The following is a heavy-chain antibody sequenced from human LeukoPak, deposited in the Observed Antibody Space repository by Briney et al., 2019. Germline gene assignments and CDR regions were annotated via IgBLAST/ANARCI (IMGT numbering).Heavy chain of an antibody. J-gene: IGHJ4*02. CDR2: IATDGSFA. D-gene: IGHD2-2*01. V-gene: IGHV3-30*18. CDR3: AKAGWEYQLLGGYYFDY. CDR1: GFTFSSYG. Sequence: GGSLRLSCAASGFTFSSYGVHWVRQAPGKGLEWLAGIATDGSFAYYADSVKGRFTLSRDHSKNTLYLQMDSLRTEDTAVYYCAKAGWEYQLLGGYYFDYWGQGTLVTVSS.